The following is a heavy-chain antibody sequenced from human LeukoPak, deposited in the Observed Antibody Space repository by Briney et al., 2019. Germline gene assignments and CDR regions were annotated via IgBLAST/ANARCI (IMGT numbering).Heavy chain of an antibody. CDR1: GYTFTSYG. CDR3: ARVLVKTRGNYFHDDY. D-gene: IGHD2/OR15-2a*01. CDR2: ISAYDDKR. Sequence: ASVKVSCKASGYTFTSYGISWARQAPGQGLEWMGWISAYDDKRNCVQRFQDRITMTTDTSTSTSYLELRNLRSDDTAVYYCARVLVKTRGNYFHDDYWGQGTLVTVSS. V-gene: IGHV1-18*01. J-gene: IGHJ4*02.